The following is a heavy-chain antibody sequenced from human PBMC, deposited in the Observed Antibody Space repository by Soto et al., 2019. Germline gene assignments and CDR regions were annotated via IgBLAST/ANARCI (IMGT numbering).Heavy chain of an antibody. CDR1: GFTFSTYW. Sequence: EVQLVESGGGLVQPGGSLGLSCAASGFTFSTYWMSWVRQAPGKGLQWVANINRDGSEKYYVDSLKGRFTIPRDNTENSLYLQMNSLRDEDTAVYYCARAPDGSGAYYYFDYWGQGTLVTVSS. V-gene: IGHV3-7*03. CDR3: ARAPDGSGAYYYFDY. CDR2: INRDGSEK. J-gene: IGHJ4*02. D-gene: IGHD3-22*01.